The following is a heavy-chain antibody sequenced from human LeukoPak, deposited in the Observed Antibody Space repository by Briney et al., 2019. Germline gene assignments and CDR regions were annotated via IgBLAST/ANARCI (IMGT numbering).Heavy chain of an antibody. CDR1: GFTFSSYG. V-gene: IGHV3-30*18. D-gene: IGHD3-22*01. Sequence: GGSLRLSCAASGFTFSSYGMHWVRQAPGKGLEWVAVIPYDGSSKYYADSVKGRFTISRDNSKNTLYLQMNSLRAEDTAVYYCAKDFSVYYYDSRVLDYWGQGTLVTASS. CDR2: IPYDGSSK. J-gene: IGHJ4*02. CDR3: AKDFSVYYYDSRVLDY.